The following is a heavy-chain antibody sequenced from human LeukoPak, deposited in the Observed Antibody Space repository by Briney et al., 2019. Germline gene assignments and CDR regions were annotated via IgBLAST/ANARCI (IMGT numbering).Heavy chain of an antibody. Sequence: SKTLSLTCAVYGGSFSGYYWSWIRQPPGKGWEWIVEINHSGSTNYNPSLKRRVTISVDTSKNQFSLNLGPVTAGDTAVYYCASDGYSSSCPNMNRFDPWGQGTLVTVSS. CDR1: GGSFSGYY. J-gene: IGHJ5*02. V-gene: IGHV4-34*01. CDR3: ASDGYSSSCPNMNRFDP. CDR2: INHSGST. D-gene: IGHD6-13*01.